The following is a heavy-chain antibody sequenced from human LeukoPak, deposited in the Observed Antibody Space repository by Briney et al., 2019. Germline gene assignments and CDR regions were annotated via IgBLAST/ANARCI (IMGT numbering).Heavy chain of an antibody. CDR2: IRSKANNYAT. J-gene: IGHJ3*02. CDR1: GFTFSGST. Sequence: GGSLRLSCAASGFTFSGSTMHWVRQASGKGLEWVGRIRSKANNYATTYAASVKGGFTISRYDSKNTAFLQMNSLKTEDTAVYYCARPGVSYYYDSSGYDGFDIWGQGTMVTVSS. CDR3: ARPGVSYYYDSSGYDGFDI. V-gene: IGHV3-73*01. D-gene: IGHD3-22*01.